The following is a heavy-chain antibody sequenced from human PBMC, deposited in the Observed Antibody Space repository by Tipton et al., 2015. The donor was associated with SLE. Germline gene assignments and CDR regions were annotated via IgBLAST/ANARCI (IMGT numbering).Heavy chain of an antibody. Sequence: TLSLTCTVSGGSISSSSYYWGWIRQPPGKGLEWIGSIYHSGSTNYNPSLKSRVTISVDTSKNQFSLKLSSVTAADTAVYYCARGSPDPTDWGQGTLVTVSS. J-gene: IGHJ4*02. V-gene: IGHV4-39*07. D-gene: IGHD3-10*01. CDR1: GGSISSSSYY. CDR2: IYHSGST. CDR3: ARGSPDPTD.